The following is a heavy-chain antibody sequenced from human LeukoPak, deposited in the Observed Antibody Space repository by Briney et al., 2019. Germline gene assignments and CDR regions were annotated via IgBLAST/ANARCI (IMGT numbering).Heavy chain of an antibody. CDR1: GFTFSSYA. Sequence: PGGSLRLSCAASGFTFSSYAMSWVRQAPGKGLEWVSAISGSGGSTYYADSVKGRFTISRDNSKNTLYLQMNSLRAEDTAVYYCAKDLGLLHSSGWYPYYYYGMDVWGQGTTVTVSS. CDR3: AKDLGLLHSSGWYPYYYYGMDV. V-gene: IGHV3-23*01. J-gene: IGHJ6*02. CDR2: ISGSGGST. D-gene: IGHD6-19*01.